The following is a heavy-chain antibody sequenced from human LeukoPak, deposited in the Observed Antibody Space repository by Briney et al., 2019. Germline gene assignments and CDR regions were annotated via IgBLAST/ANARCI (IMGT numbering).Heavy chain of an antibody. CDR2: IIPIFGTA. D-gene: IGHD4-17*01. V-gene: IGHV1-69*05. Sequence: ASVKVSCKASGGTFSSYAISWVRQAPGQGLEWMGGIIPIFGTANYAQKFQGRVTITTDESTSTSYMELNSLISEDTAVYYCASRAAIITTVTRRTPVGWDYWGQGTLVTVSS. CDR3: ASRAAIITTVTRRTPVGWDY. CDR1: GGTFSSYA. J-gene: IGHJ4*02.